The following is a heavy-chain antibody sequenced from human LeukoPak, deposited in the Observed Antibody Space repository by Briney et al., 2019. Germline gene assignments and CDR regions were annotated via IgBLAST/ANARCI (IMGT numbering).Heavy chain of an antibody. V-gene: IGHV1-18*01. CDR1: GYTFTSYG. D-gene: IGHD2-21*01. Sequence: ASVKVSCKASGYTFTSYGISWVRQAPGQGLEWMGWISAYNGNTNYEQKLQGRVTMTTDTSTSTAYMELRSLRSDDTAVYYCARVTMVVSPAGHWGQGTLVTVSS. CDR3: ARVTMVVSPAGH. CDR2: ISAYNGNT. J-gene: IGHJ1*01.